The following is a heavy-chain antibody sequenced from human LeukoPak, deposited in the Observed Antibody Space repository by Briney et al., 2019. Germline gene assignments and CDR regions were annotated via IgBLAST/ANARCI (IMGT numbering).Heavy chain of an antibody. CDR2: ISGSGGST. CDR3: AKDRSSSRIRSSEYFQH. D-gene: IGHD6-13*01. J-gene: IGHJ1*01. Sequence: GGSLRLSCAASGFTFSSYAMSWVRQAPGKGLEWVSAISGSGGSTYYADSVKGRFTISRDNSKNTLYLQMNSLRAEDTAVYYCAKDRSSSRIRSSEYFQHWGQGTLVTVSS. V-gene: IGHV3-23*01. CDR1: GFTFSSYA.